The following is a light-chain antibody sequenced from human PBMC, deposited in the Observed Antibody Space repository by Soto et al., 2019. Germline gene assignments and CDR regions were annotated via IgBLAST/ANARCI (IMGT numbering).Light chain of an antibody. CDR3: SSYAGSNNLL. CDR1: SSDVGGYNY. CDR2: EVS. J-gene: IGLJ2*01. V-gene: IGLV2-8*01. Sequence: QSALTQPHSASGSPGQTVTISCTGTSSDVGGYNYVSWYQQHPGKAPKLIIYEVSKRPSGVPDRFSGSKSGNTASLTVSGLQAEYEAEFYCSSYAGSNNLLFGGGTKLTVL.